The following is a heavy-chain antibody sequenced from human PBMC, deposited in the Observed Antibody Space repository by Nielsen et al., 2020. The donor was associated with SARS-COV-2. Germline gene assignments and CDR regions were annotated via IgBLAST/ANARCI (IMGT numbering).Heavy chain of an antibody. J-gene: IGHJ6*03. CDR2: VSHSGSI. CDR1: GGSVSSNDW. V-gene: IGHV4-4*02. Sequence: SETPSLTCAVSGGSVSSNDWWTWVRQSPGKGLEWIGEVSHSGSINYNPSLKSRVTLSMDKSKRQFSLRLTSVSAADTAVYFCARGDLVVVPSPILGLGPFFYYFYLDVWGKGTTVIVSS. CDR3: ARGDLVVVPSPILGLGPFFYYFYLDV. D-gene: IGHD2-2*01.